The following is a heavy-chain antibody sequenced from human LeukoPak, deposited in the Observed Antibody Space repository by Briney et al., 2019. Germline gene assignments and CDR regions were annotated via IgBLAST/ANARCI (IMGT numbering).Heavy chain of an antibody. CDR2: IYTSGST. D-gene: IGHD1-26*01. Sequence: PSETLSLTCTVSGGSISSGSYYWSWIRQPAGKGLEWIGRIYTSGSTNYNPSLKSRVTISVDTSKNQFSLKLSSVTAADTAVYYCARGSGSYRVWGQGTLVTVSS. CDR1: GGSISSGSYY. V-gene: IGHV4-61*02. J-gene: IGHJ4*02. CDR3: ARGSGSYRV.